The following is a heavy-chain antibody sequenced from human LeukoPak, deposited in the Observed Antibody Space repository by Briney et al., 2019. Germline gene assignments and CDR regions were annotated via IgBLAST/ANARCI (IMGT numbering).Heavy chain of an antibody. J-gene: IGHJ4*02. Sequence: PSETLSLTCTVSGVSISSYYWSWIRQPPGKGLEWVGSIYYSGSANYNPSLKSRVTISVDTSKNQFSLKLSSVTAADTAVYYCARGRYYYDSSGYYWDPRFDYWGQGTLVTVSS. CDR2: IYYSGSA. CDR3: ARGRYYYDSSGYYWDPRFDY. V-gene: IGHV4-59*01. CDR1: GVSISSYY. D-gene: IGHD3-22*01.